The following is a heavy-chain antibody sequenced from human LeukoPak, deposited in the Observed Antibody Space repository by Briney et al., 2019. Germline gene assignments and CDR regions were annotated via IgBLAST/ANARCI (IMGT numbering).Heavy chain of an antibody. CDR2: ISTYNGNT. D-gene: IGHD1-26*01. Sequence: ASVKVSCKASGYTFTNYGISWVRQAPGQGLEWMGWISTYNGNTNYAQKLQGRVTMTTDTSTRTAYMELRSLRSDDTAVYYCATAPGLAYGSYFAYFDYWGQGTLVTVSS. V-gene: IGHV1-18*01. CDR3: ATAPGLAYGSYFAYFDY. J-gene: IGHJ4*02. CDR1: GYTFTNYG.